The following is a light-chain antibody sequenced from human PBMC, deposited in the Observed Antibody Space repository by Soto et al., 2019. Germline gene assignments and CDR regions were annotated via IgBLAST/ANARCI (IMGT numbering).Light chain of an antibody. Sequence: EIVLTQSPGTLSLSLGGRATLSCRASQGVTSNYLAWYQQKPGQAPSLVIYGAYSRAAGVPDRFSGRGSGTDFTLTISRLEPEDFAVYYCQQYSTSVRTFGQGTKVEV. CDR2: GAY. J-gene: IGKJ1*01. CDR3: QQYSTSVRT. CDR1: QGVTSNY. V-gene: IGKV3-20*01.